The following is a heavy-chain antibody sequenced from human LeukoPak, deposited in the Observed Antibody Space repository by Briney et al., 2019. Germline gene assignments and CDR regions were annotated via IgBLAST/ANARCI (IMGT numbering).Heavy chain of an antibody. CDR1: AGSISSYY. CDR2: IYYSGST. Sequence: PSETLSLTCTVSAGSISSYYWSWIRQPPGKGLEWIGYIYYSGSTNYNPSLKSRVTISVDTSKNQFSLNLSSVTAADTAVYYCARHKPGPFDYWGQGTLVTVSS. J-gene: IGHJ4*02. V-gene: IGHV4-59*08. CDR3: ARHKPGPFDY.